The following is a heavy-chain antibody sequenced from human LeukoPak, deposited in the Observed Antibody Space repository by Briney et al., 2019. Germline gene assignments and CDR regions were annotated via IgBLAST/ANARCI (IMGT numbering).Heavy chain of an antibody. Sequence: SETLSLTCTVSGVSISSYYWSWIRQPPGKGLEWLGYIYYSGSTNYNPSLKSRVTISVDTSKNQFSLKLSSVTAADTAVYYCARGSYISDYWGQGTLVTVSS. V-gene: IGHV4-59*01. J-gene: IGHJ4*02. CDR2: IYYSGST. D-gene: IGHD3-10*01. CDR3: ARGSYISDY. CDR1: GVSISSYY.